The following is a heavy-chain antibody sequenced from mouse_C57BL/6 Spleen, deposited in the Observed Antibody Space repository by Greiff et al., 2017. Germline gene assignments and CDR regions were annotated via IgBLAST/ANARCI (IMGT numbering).Heavy chain of an antibody. J-gene: IGHJ4*01. CDR1: GFTFTSYA. CDR3: ARGAGTDAMDY. D-gene: IGHD4-1*01. CDR2: ISDGGSYT. Sequence: EVQVVESGGGLVKPGGSLKLSCAASGFTFTSYAMSWVRQTPGKRLEWVATISDGGSYTYYPENLKGRSTVSRDNAENNLYLQMSHLKSEDTAMYNCARGAGTDAMDYWGQGTSVTVSS. V-gene: IGHV5-4*01.